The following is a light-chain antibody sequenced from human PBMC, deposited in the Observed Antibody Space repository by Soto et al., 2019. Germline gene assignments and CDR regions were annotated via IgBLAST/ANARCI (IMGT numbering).Light chain of an antibody. CDR3: QHYNNWPALYT. J-gene: IGKJ2*01. V-gene: IGKV3-15*01. CDR1: QGVSSN. Sequence: EIVMTQSPATLSVSPGERATLSCRASQGVSSNLAWYQQKPGQAPRLLIYGASTRATGIPARFSGSGSGTEFTLTISSLQSEDFAVYYCQHYNNWPALYTFGQGTKLEIK. CDR2: GAS.